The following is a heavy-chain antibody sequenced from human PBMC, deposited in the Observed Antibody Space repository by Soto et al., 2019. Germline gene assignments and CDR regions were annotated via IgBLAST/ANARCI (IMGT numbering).Heavy chain of an antibody. J-gene: IGHJ6*02. CDR1: GFTVSSNY. CDR3: ARDREYYGMDV. V-gene: IGHV3-53*01. Sequence: GGSLRLSCAASGFTVSSNYMIWVRQAPGKGLEWVSVIYSGGSTYYADSVKGRFTISRDNSKNTLYLQMNSLRAEDTAVYYCARDREYYGMDVWGQGTTVTVSS. CDR2: IYSGGST.